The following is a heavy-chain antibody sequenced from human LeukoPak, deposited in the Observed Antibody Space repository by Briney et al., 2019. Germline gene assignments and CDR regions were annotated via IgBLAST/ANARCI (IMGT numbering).Heavy chain of an antibody. CDR3: ARDGDFWSGTGPYYFDY. CDR1: GFTFSSYS. V-gene: IGHV3-48*04. Sequence: GGSLRLSCAASGFTFSSYSMNWVRQAPGKGLEWVSYISSSSSNIYYADSVKGRFTISRDNAKNSLYLQMNSLRAEDTAVYYCARDGDFWSGTGPYYFDYWGQGTLVTVSS. J-gene: IGHJ4*02. CDR2: ISSSSSNI. D-gene: IGHD3-3*01.